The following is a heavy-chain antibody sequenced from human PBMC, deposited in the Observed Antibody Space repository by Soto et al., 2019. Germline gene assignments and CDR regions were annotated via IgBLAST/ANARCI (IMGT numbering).Heavy chain of an antibody. CDR2: INVYNGNT. CDR3: ARGVGSGSDHNQYDWFDP. D-gene: IGHD3-10*01. CDR1: GYTFTNYG. V-gene: IGHV1-18*01. Sequence: QVQLVQSGGEVKKPGASVKVSCKASGYTFTNYGISWVRQAPGQGLEWMGWINVYNGNTKYAQKVQGRVTMTTDTSTSTDYMELRSLGSDDTAVYYCARGVGSGSDHNQYDWFDPWGQGTLVTVSS. J-gene: IGHJ5*02.